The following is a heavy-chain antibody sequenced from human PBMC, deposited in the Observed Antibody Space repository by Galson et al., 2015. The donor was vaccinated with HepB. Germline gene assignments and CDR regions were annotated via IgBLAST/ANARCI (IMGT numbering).Heavy chain of an antibody. CDR3: ARDGYLGLVYYFDY. Sequence: CAISGDSVSSDSSAWNWIRQSPSGGLEWLGRTYYRSQWYHDYSGSLQSRITINAETSTNQFFLQLDSVTPEDTAVYYCARDGYLGLVYYFDYWGPGILVTDS. CDR1: GDSVSSDSSA. CDR2: TYYRSQWYH. V-gene: IGHV6-1*01. D-gene: IGHD6-25*01. J-gene: IGHJ4*02.